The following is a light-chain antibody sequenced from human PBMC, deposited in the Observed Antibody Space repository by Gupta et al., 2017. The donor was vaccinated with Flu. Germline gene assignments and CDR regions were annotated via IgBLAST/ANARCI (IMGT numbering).Light chain of an antibody. Sequence: RVTISCSGSNSNIGSNIVNWYQQLPGTAPKLLIYTYNQRPSGVPDRFSASKSGTSASLAISGLQSEDEADYYCAAWDDSLNGWVFGGGTKLTVL. V-gene: IGLV1-44*01. J-gene: IGLJ3*02. CDR2: TYN. CDR1: NSNIGSNI. CDR3: AAWDDSLNGWV.